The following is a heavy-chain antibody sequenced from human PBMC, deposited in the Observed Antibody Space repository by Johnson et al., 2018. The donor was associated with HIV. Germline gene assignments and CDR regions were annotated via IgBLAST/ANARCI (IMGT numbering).Heavy chain of an antibody. D-gene: IGHD5-24*01. CDR2: IYSGGST. CDR3: ARATMSYKVWLQLSAAFDI. CDR1: GFTVSSNY. V-gene: IGHV3-66*01. J-gene: IGHJ3*02. Sequence: VQLVESGGGVVQPGGSLRLSCAASGFTVSSNYMSWVRQAPGKGLEWVSVIYSGGSTYYADSVKGRFTISRDNAKNSLYLQMNSLRAEDTAVYYCARATMSYKVWLQLSAAFDIWGQGTMVTVSS.